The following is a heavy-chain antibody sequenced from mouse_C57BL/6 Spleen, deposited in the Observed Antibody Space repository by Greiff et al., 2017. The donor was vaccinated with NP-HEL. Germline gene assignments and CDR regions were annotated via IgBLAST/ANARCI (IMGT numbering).Heavy chain of an antibody. CDR2: IYPGDGDT. CDR1: GYAFSSYW. D-gene: IGHD2-10*01. J-gene: IGHJ2*01. V-gene: IGHV1-80*01. CDR3: ARSYYGNFYYFDY. Sequence: QVQLQQSGAELVKPGASVKISCKASGYAFSSYWMNWVKQRPGKGLEWIGQIYPGDGDTNYNGKFKGKATLTADKSSSTAYMQLSSLTSEDSAVYFCARSYYGNFYYFDYWGQGTTLTVSS.